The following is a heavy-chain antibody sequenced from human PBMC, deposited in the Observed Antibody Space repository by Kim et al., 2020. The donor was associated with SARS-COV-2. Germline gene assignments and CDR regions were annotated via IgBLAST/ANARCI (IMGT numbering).Heavy chain of an antibody. CDR2: IYYSGST. V-gene: IGHV4-59*13. CDR1: GGSISSYY. J-gene: IGHJ3*02. D-gene: IGHD2-21*01. Sequence: SETLSLTCTVSGGSISSYYWSWIRQPPGKGLEWIGYIYYSGSTNYNPSLKSRVTISVDTSKNQFSLKLSSVTAADTAVYYCARDLRIHLHHAFDIWGQGTMVTVSS. CDR3: ARDLRIHLHHAFDI.